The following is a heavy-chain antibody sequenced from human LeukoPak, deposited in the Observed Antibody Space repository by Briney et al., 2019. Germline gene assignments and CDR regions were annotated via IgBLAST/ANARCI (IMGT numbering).Heavy chain of an antibody. Sequence: SETLSLTCTVSGGSISSYYWSWIRQPPGKGLEWIGYIYYSGSTNYNPSLKSRVTISVDTSKNQFSLKLSSVTAADTAVYYCARGNGYSYGYLRAPGYYFDYWGQGTLVTVSS. CDR3: ARGNGYSYGYLRAPGYYFDY. V-gene: IGHV4-59*12. D-gene: IGHD5-18*01. J-gene: IGHJ4*02. CDR1: GGSISSYY. CDR2: IYYSGST.